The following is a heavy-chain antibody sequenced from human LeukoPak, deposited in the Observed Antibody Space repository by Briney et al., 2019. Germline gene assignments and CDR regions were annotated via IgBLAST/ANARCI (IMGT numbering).Heavy chain of an antibody. D-gene: IGHD2-15*01. CDR1: ANTFTGYY. V-gene: IGHV1-2*02. J-gene: IGHJ3*02. Sequence: AASVMVSCKPSANTFTGYYMHWVRQAPGQGLEWMGWINPNSGATNYAQKFQGRVTMTRDTSMTKAYMELSSLRYDDTAVYFCVKYGSVVAHDGIDMWGQGTKVTASS. CDR3: VKYGSVVAHDGIDM. CDR2: INPNSGAT.